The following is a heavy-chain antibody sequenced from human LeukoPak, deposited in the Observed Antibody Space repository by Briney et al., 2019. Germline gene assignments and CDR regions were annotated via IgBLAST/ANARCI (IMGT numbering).Heavy chain of an antibody. J-gene: IGHJ4*02. CDR3: AKDERYSSGWYAGY. D-gene: IGHD6-19*01. V-gene: IGHV3-23*01. CDR2: ISGSGGST. CDR1: GFTFSSYA. Sequence: GGSLRLSCVASGFTFSSYAMSWVRQAPGKGLEWVSAISGSGGSTYYADSVKGRFTISRDNSKNTLYLQMNSLRAEDTAVYYCAKDERYSSGWYAGYWGQGTLVTVSS.